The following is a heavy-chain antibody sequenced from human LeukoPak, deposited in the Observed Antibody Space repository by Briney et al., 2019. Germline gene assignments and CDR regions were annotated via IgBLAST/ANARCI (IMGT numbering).Heavy chain of an antibody. J-gene: IGHJ4*02. CDR1: GGSFSDYY. D-gene: IGHD3-22*01. CDR3: AGGSHYYDTRGPNTFDY. V-gene: IGHV4-59*10. Sequence: SETLSLTCAVYGGSFSDYYWSWIRQPAGKGLEWIGRIYTSGSTNYNPSLKSRVIMSVDTSKNQFSLKLSSVTAADTAVYYCAGGSHYYDTRGPNTFDYWGQGTLVTVSS. CDR2: IYTSGST.